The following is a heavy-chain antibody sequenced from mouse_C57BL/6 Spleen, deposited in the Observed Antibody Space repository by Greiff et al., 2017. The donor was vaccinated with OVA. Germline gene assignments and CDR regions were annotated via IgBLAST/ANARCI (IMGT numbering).Heavy chain of an antibody. Sequence: QVQLQQSGPELVKPGASVKISCKASGYAFSSSWMNWVKQRPGKGLEWIGRIYPGDGDTNYNGKFKGKATLTADKSSSTAYMQLSSLTSEVSAVYFCARSYYGSSCAMDYWGQGTSVTVSS. CDR1: GYAFSSSW. D-gene: IGHD1-1*01. J-gene: IGHJ4*01. V-gene: IGHV1-82*01. CDR2: IYPGDGDT. CDR3: ARSYYGSSCAMDY.